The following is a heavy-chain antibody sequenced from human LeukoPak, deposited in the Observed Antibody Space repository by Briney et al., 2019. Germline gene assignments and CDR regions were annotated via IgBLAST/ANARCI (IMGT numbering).Heavy chain of an antibody. D-gene: IGHD2-2*01. J-gene: IGHJ4*02. V-gene: IGHV4-4*07. Sequence: SETLSLTCTVSGGSISSYYWSWIRQPAGKGLEWIGRIYTSGSTNYNPSLKSRVIMSVDTSKNQFSLKLSSVTAADTAVYYCARAWGSKRYCSSTSCTYYFDYWGQGTLVTVSS. CDR3: ARAWGSKRYCSSTSCTYYFDY. CDR1: GGSISSYY. CDR2: IYTSGST.